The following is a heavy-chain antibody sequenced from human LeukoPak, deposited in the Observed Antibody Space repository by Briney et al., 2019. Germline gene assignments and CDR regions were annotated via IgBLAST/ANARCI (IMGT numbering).Heavy chain of an antibody. CDR2: ISGSGGGT. D-gene: IGHD6-19*01. V-gene: IGHV3-23*01. J-gene: IGHJ6*02. CDR1: GFTFSSYA. Sequence: GGSLRLSCAASGFTFSSYAMSWVRQAPGKGLEWVSAISGSGGGTYYADSVKGRFTISRDNSKNTLYLQMNSLRAEDTAVYYCAKDMYSSGWYYYYYGMDVWGQGTTVTVSS. CDR3: AKDMYSSGWYYYYYGMDV.